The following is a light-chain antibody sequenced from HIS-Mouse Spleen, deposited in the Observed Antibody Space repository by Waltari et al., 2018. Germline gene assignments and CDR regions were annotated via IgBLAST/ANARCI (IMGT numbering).Light chain of an antibody. Sequence: EIVLTQSPGTLSLSPGERPTLSCRASQSVSSSYLAWYQQKPGQAPRLLIYGASSRATGIPDRFSGSGSGTDFTLTISRLEPEDFAVYYCQQYGSSFTFGPGTKVDIK. CDR3: QQYGSSFT. CDR1: QSVSSSY. V-gene: IGKV3-20*01. J-gene: IGKJ3*01. CDR2: GAS.